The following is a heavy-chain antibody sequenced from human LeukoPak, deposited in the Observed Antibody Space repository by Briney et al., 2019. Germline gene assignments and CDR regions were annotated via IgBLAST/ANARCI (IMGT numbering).Heavy chain of an antibody. CDR1: GGSISSGGYY. J-gene: IGHJ4*02. CDR3: ARELAGAIDY. CDR2: IYYSGST. D-gene: IGHD6-13*01. Sequence: SQTLSLTCTVSGGSISSGGYYWSWIRQHPGKGLEWIGYIYYSGSTYYNPSLESRVTISVDTSKNQFSLKLSSVAAADTAVYYCARELAGAIDYWGQGTLVTVSS. V-gene: IGHV4-31*03.